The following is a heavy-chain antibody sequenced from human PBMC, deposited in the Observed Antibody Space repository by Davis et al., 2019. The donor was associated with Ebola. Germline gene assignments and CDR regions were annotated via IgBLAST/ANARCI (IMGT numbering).Heavy chain of an antibody. V-gene: IGHV4-4*02. CDR3: ARGRGGSYLDY. D-gene: IGHD1-26*01. CDR1: GGSISSSNW. CDR2: IYHSGST. J-gene: IGHJ4*02. Sequence: MPGGSLRLSCAVSGGSISSSNWWRWVRQPPGKGLEWIGEIYHSGSTNYNPSLKSRVTISVDTSKNQFSLKLGSVTAADTAVYYCARGRGGSYLDYWGQGTLVTVSS.